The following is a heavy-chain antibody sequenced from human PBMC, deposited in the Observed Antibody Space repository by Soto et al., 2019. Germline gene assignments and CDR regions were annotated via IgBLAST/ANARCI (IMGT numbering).Heavy chain of an antibody. D-gene: IGHD6-19*01. CDR1: GGTFSNYA. CDR2: IVPIFGTT. Sequence: EVKKPGSSVKVSCKVSGGTFSNYAIDWVRLAPGHGLEWMGGIVPIFGTTYYTQKFQGRATIIADDSTTTAYLEMSSLRSEDTAIYYCARVEAVAGLYNYHGLDVWGQGTAVTVSS. CDR3: ARVEAVAGLYNYHGLDV. J-gene: IGHJ6*02. V-gene: IGHV1-69*01.